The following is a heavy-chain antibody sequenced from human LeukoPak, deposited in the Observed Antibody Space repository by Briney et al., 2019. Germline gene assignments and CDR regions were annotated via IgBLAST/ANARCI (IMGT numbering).Heavy chain of an antibody. V-gene: IGHV3-23*01. Sequence: PGGSLRLSCAASGFTSGIYAVSWVRQAPGKGLEWVSAFSGGGDSYYADSVKGRFTISRDNSKKILYLQMNSLRAEGTAVYYCGKEVERHFDLKYWGQGTLVTVSS. CDR1: GFTSGIYA. CDR3: GKEVERHFDLKY. CDR2: FSGGGDS. J-gene: IGHJ4*02.